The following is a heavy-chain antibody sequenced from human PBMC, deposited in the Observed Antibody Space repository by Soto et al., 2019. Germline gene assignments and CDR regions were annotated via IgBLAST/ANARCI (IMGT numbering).Heavy chain of an antibody. V-gene: IGHV1-69*06. CDR3: SRDLAGEF. CDR1: VGTFISYA. Sequence: QVHLVKPGAEVKKPGSSVNFSGTASVGTFISYAISWVRRVPGQGLDWLGAVIRTMGTANYAQRFQVRVTVPADKSTSTPYMKLSSLRTEDTAVYFCSRDLAGEFWGQGTLVTVSP. CDR2: VIRTMGTA. D-gene: IGHD2-21*01. J-gene: IGHJ4*02.